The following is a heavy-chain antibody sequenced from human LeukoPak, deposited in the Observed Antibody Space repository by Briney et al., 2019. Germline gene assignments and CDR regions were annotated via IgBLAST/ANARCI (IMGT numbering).Heavy chain of an antibody. Sequence: QSGGSLRLACAASGFAVGSSFMTWVRQAPGEGLEWVSVIFSDGTTYYTDSVKGRFTISRDKSKNTLYLQLNSLSAEDTAVYYCAKTGGPWDWGQGTLVTVSS. CDR1: GFAVGSSF. D-gene: IGHD7-27*01. CDR3: AKTGGPWD. CDR2: IFSDGTT. V-gene: IGHV3-53*01. J-gene: IGHJ4*02.